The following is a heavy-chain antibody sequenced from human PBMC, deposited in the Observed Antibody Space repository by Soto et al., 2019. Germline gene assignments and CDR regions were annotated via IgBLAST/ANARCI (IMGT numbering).Heavy chain of an antibody. J-gene: IGHJ4*02. CDR2: ISSSSSYI. Sequence: GGSLRLSCAASGFTFSSYSMNWVRQAPGKGLEWVSSISSSSSYIYYADSVKGRFTISRDNAKNSLYLQMNSLRAEDTAVYYCARALYDILTGYWGFDYWGQGTLVTVSS. V-gene: IGHV3-21*01. CDR3: ARALYDILTGYWGFDY. D-gene: IGHD3-9*01. CDR1: GFTFSSYS.